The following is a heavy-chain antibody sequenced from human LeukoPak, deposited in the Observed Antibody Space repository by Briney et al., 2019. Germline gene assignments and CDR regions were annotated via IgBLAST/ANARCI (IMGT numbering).Heavy chain of an antibody. CDR1: GGSLSTSTYY. CDR3: ARSSAFCGGDCHRWWLDP. V-gene: IGHV4-39*07. J-gene: IGHJ5*02. Sequence: SETLSLTCTVSGGSLSTSTYYWDWIRQPPGKGLEWLGNVYYSGSAYYNPSLKSRVTISVDTSKSQFSLKLSSVTAADTAVYYCARSSAFCGGDCHRWWLDPWGQGTLVIVSS. D-gene: IGHD2-21*02. CDR2: VYYSGSA.